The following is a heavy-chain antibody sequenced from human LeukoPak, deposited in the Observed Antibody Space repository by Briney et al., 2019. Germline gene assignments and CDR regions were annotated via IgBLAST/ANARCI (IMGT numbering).Heavy chain of an antibody. J-gene: IGHJ4*02. D-gene: IGHD4-23*01. CDR3: ARGADYGGNSVPFDY. CDR2: IYYRGTT. CDR1: GGSISSGDYY. V-gene: IGHV4-30-4*01. Sequence: PSQTLSLTCTVSGGSISSGDYYWSWIRQPPGKGLEWIGYIYYRGTTYYNPSLKSRVSISLDTSKNQVSLKLTSVTAADTAVYYCARGADYGGNSVPFDYWGQGTLVTVSS.